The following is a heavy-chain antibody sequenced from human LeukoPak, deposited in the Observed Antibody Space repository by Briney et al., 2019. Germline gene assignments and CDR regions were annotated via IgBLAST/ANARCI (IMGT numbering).Heavy chain of an antibody. V-gene: IGHV3-30*02. CDR1: GFTFSHYG. CDR3: AKDFYWAFDY. Sequence: GALRLSCATSGFTFSHYGMHWVRQAPGRGLDWVAHIRYDESDKYYADSVKGRFTISRDISKNTVYLQMNSLRVEDTAVYYCAKDFYWAFDYWGQGTLVTVSS. CDR2: IRYDESDK. D-gene: IGHD2-8*02. J-gene: IGHJ4*02.